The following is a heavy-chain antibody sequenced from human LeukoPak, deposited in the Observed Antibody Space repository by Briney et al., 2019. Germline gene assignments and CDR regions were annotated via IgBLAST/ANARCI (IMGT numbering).Heavy chain of an antibody. CDR1: GGSISSYY. J-gene: IGHJ4*02. CDR3: ARAQSGSSPVY. Sequence: SETLSLTCTVSGGSISSYYWSWIRQPPGKGLEWIGYIYYSGSTNHNPSLKSRVTISVDTSKNQFSLKLSSVTAADTAVYYCARAQSGSSPVYWGQGTLVTVSS. V-gene: IGHV4-59*01. D-gene: IGHD1-26*01. CDR2: IYYSGST.